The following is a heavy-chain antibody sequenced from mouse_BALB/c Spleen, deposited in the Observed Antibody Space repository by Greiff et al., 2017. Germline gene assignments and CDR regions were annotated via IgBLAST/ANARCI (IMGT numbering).Heavy chain of an antibody. D-gene: IGHD2-4*01. J-gene: IGHJ2*01. CDR2: INSNGGST. CDR3: ARERYDLYYFDY. Sequence: EVQLVESGGGLVQPGGSLKLSCAASGFTFSSYGMSWVRQTPDKRLELVATINSNGGSTYYPDSVKGRFTISRDNAKNTLYLQMSSLKSEDTAMYYCARERYDLYYFDYWGQGTTLTVSS. CDR1: GFTFSSYG. V-gene: IGHV5-6-3*01.